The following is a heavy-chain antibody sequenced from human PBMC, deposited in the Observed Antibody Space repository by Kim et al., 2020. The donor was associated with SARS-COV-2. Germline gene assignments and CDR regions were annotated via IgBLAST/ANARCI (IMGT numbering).Heavy chain of an antibody. Sequence: GGSLRLSCAASGFTFSSYAMSWVRQAPGKGLEWVSAISGSGGSTYYADSVKGRFTISRDNSKNTLYLQMNSLRAEDTAVYYCGGDDILTGYYETYYFDYWGQGTLVTVSS. CDR3: GGDDILTGYYETYYFDY. V-gene: IGHV3-23*01. D-gene: IGHD3-9*01. CDR2: ISGSGGST. CDR1: GFTFSSYA. J-gene: IGHJ4*02.